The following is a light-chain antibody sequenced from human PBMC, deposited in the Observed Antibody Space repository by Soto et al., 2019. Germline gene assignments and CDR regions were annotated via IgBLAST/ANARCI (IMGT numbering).Light chain of an antibody. J-gene: IGLJ2*01. CDR2: EVS. V-gene: IGLV2-14*01. CDR3: RSYTSSSTVV. CDR1: SSDVGGYNY. Sequence: QSVLTQPASVSGSPGQSITISCTGTSSDVGGYNYVSWYQQHPGKAPKLMIYEVSNRPSGVSNRFSGSKSGNTASLTISGLQAEDEADYYCRSYTSSSTVVFGGGTMLTVL.